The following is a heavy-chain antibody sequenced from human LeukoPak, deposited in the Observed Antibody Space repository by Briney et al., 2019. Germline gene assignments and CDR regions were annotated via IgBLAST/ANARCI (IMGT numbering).Heavy chain of an antibody. J-gene: IGHJ4*02. Sequence: PSETLSLTCTVSGGSIRSSYYYWSWIRQPPGKGLEWIGYIYYSGSTNYNPSLKSRVTISVDTSKNQFSLKLSSVTAADTAVYYCARGRFGEPNPLDYWGQGTLVTVSS. V-gene: IGHV4-61*01. D-gene: IGHD3-10*01. CDR2: IYYSGST. CDR3: ARGRFGEPNPLDY. CDR1: GGSIRSSYYY.